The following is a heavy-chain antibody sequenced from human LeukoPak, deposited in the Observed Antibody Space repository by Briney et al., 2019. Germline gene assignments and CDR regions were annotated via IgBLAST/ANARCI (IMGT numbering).Heavy chain of an antibody. J-gene: IGHJ4*02. CDR1: GFTFSSYA. V-gene: IGHV3-30*14. Sequence: PGRSLRLPCAASGFTFSSYAMHWVRQAPGKGLEWVAVISYDGSNKYYADSVKGRFTISRDNSKNTLYLQMKTLKAEDTAVYYCARDLHPRLAGFFDYWGQGTLVTVSS. D-gene: IGHD3-3*02. CDR2: ISYDGSNK. CDR3: ARDLHPRLAGFFDY.